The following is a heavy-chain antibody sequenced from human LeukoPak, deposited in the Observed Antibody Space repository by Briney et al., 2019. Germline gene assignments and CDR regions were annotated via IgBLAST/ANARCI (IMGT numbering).Heavy chain of an antibody. CDR3: AKSDCESAGCKLLAY. Sequence: PGGSLRLSCAASGLTFSNAWMIWAPQSPGKALEWVGRIKSKTDGGTTDYAATVKGRFTISRDDSKNTLYLQMDSLRDEDTAVYYCAKSDCESAGCKLLAYWGQGTLVTVSS. V-gene: IGHV3-15*01. CDR1: GLTFSNAW. CDR2: IKSKTDGGTT. D-gene: IGHD2-2*01. J-gene: IGHJ4*02.